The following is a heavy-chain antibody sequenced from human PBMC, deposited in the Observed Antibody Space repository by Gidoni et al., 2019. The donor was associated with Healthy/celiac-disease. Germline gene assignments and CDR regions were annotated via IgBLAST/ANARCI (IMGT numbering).Heavy chain of an antibody. D-gene: IGHD1-26*01. Sequence: EVQLLDSGGGLVQPGVSLRLSCAASGFTFSSYAMTWVRQAPGKGLGWFSASSGSGGSTYYADSVKGRFTITRDNSKNTLYLQMNSLRAEDTAVYYCAKDSGYFDYWGQGTLVTVSS. V-gene: IGHV3-23*01. CDR3: AKDSGYFDY. CDR1: GFTFSSYA. J-gene: IGHJ4*02. CDR2: SSGSGGST.